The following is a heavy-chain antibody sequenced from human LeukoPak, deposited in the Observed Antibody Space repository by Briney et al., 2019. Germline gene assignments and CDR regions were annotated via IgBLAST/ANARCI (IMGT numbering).Heavy chain of an antibody. J-gene: IGHJ4*02. CDR2: ISYDGSNK. CDR3: ARDRANQFDY. D-gene: IGHD1-14*01. V-gene: IGHV3-30-3*01. Sequence: GGSLRLSCAASGFTFSSYAVHWVRQAPGKGLEWVADISYDGSNKYYADSVKGRFTISRDNSKNTLHLQMNSLRPEDTAVYYCARDRANQFDYWGQGALVTVSS. CDR1: GFTFSSYA.